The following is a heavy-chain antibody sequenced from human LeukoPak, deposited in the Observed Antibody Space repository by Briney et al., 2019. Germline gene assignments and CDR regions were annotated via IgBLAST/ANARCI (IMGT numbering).Heavy chain of an antibody. CDR1: AFSLSTNY. Sequence: GGSLRPSCAASAFSLSTNYVDWVRQAPGKGLEWVSCISSSSTYTFYADSVRGRFAISRDNAKNSLYLQMNSLRADDTAVYYCVRENHGSFDYWGQGSLVTVSS. CDR2: ISSSSTYT. V-gene: IGHV3-21*01. J-gene: IGHJ4*02. D-gene: IGHD1-14*01. CDR3: VRENHGSFDY.